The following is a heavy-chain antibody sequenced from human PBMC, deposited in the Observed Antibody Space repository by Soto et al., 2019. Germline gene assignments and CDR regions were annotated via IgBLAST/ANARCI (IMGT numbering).Heavy chain of an antibody. CDR3: AKDLFLLNPIVVVPAAIPEIDY. V-gene: IGHV3-23*01. J-gene: IGHJ4*02. Sequence: GGSLRLSCAASGFTFSSYAMSWVRQAPGKGLEWVSAISGSGGSTYYADSVKGRFTISRDNSKNTLYLQMNSLRAEDTAVYYCAKDLFLLNPIVVVPAAIPEIDYWGQGTLVTVSS. CDR2: ISGSGGST. CDR1: GFTFSSYA. D-gene: IGHD2-2*01.